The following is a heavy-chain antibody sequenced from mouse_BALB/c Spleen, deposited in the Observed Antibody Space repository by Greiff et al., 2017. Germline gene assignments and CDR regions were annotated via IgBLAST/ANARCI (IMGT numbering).Heavy chain of an antibody. Sequence: VQLQQSGAELVKPGASVKLSCTASGFNIKDTYMHWVKQRPEQGLEWIGRIDPANGNTKYDPKFQGKATITADTSSNTAYLQLSSLTSEDTAVYYCARNCGNYEWYFDVWGAGTTVTVSS. D-gene: IGHD2-1*01. J-gene: IGHJ1*01. CDR1: GFNIKDTY. V-gene: IGHV14-3*02. CDR3: ARNCGNYEWYFDV. CDR2: IDPANGNT.